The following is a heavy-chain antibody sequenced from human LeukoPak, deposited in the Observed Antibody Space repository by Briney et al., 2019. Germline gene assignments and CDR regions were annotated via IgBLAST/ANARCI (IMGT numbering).Heavy chain of an antibody. Sequence: SETLSLTCAVSGGSFSGFRWHWIRQPPGKGPEWIGEINHSGGTTYSPSLKSRVTISVDTSKIQFSLNLTSVTAADTAVYYCALELVVPAALERLNAFDIWGHGTMVTVSS. V-gene: IGHV4-34*01. CDR3: ALELVVPAALERLNAFDI. CDR2: INHSGGT. J-gene: IGHJ3*02. CDR1: GGSFSGFR. D-gene: IGHD2-2*01.